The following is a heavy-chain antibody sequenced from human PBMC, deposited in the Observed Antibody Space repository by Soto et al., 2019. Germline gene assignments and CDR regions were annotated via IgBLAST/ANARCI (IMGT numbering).Heavy chain of an antibody. D-gene: IGHD6-19*01. CDR2: IYYSGST. CDR1: GGSISSSSYY. Sequence: SETLSLTCTVSGGSISSSSYYWGWIRQPPGKGLEWIGSIYYSGSTYYNPSLKSRVTISVDTSKNQFSLKLSSVTAADTAVYYCATQDRGPYSSGWYAVDYWGQGTLVTVSS. CDR3: ATQDRGPYSSGWYAVDY. V-gene: IGHV4-39*01. J-gene: IGHJ4*02.